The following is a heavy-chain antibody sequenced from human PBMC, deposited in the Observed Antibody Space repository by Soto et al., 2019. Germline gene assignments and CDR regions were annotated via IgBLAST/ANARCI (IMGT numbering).Heavy chain of an antibody. J-gene: IGHJ3*02. V-gene: IGHV3-74*01. Sequence: GGSLRLSCAASGFTFSNYWMHWVRQAPGKGLVWVSRINGGGTYTTYADSVKGRSTISRDDAKDTLYLQMNSLRADDTAIYYCARETDAFDIWGQGTTVTVSS. CDR1: GFTFSNYW. CDR3: ARETDAFDI. CDR2: INGGGTYT.